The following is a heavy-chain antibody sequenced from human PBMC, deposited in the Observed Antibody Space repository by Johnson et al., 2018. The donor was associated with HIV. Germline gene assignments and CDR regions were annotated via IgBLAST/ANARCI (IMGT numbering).Heavy chain of an antibody. V-gene: IGHV3-20*04. CDR2: INWNGGST. J-gene: IGHJ3*02. CDR3: AGGITMKPPTAFDI. CDR1: GFTFDDYG. D-gene: IGHD3-22*01. Sequence: VQLVESGGSVVRPGGSLRLSCAASGFTFDDYGMSWVRQAPGKGLEWVSGINWNGGSTGYADSVQGRFTISRDNAKNSLNLQMNSLRAEDTAVYYCAGGITMKPPTAFDIWGQGTVVTVS.